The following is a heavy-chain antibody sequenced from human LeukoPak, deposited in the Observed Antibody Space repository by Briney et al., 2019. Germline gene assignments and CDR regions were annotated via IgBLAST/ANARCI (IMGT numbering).Heavy chain of an antibody. CDR3: AKSGGYGLIDY. J-gene: IGHJ4*02. CDR1: GGPFSGSY. V-gene: IGHV4-34*01. Sequence: SETLSLTCAVYGGPFSGSYWTWIRQPPGKGLEWIGSIYHTGSTYYNASLQSRVTISIDTSKNQFSLRLNSVTAADTAMYFCAKSGGYGLIDYWGQGTRVIVSS. D-gene: IGHD1-26*01. CDR2: IYHTGST.